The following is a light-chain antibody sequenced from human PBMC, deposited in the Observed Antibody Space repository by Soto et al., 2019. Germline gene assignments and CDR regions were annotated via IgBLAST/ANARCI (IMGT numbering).Light chain of an antibody. CDR2: AAS. V-gene: IGKV3-20*01. CDR3: QQYGSSRWT. Sequence: EVVLTQSPGTLSLSPGERTTLSCRASQSVSSSYLAWYQQKPGQAPRLLIYAASSRANGIPDRFSGSGSGTDFNLTIRRLEPEDFAVYYCQQYGSSRWTFGQGTKVEIK. J-gene: IGKJ1*01. CDR1: QSVSSSY.